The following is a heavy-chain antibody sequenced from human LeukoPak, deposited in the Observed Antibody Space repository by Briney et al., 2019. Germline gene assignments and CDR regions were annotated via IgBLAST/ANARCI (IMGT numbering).Heavy chain of an antibody. Sequence: PGGSLRLSCAASGFTFDDYAMHWVRQAPGKGLEWVSGISWSSGSIGYADSVKGRFTVSRDNAKNSLYLQMNSLRAEDTAVYYCARDYIVVGSWYMDVWGKGATVTVSS. CDR2: ISWSSGSI. V-gene: IGHV3-9*01. J-gene: IGHJ6*03. CDR3: ARDYIVVGSWYMDV. CDR1: GFTFDDYA. D-gene: IGHD2-2*01.